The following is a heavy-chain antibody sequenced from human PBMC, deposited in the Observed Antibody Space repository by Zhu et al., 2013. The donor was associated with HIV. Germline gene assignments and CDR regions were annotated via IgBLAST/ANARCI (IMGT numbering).Heavy chain of an antibody. V-gene: IGHV1-69*01. J-gene: IGHJ4*02. CDR3: ARDHNSGYYSYFDY. D-gene: IGHD3-22*01. Sequence: QVQLVQSGAEVKKPGASVKVSCKASGYTFTDSYIHWVRQAPRQGLEWMGGIIPMFGTANYAQKFQGRVTITADESTSTAYMQLSSLRSEDTAVYYCARDHNSGYYSYFDYWAREPWSPSPQ. CDR1: GYTFTDSY. CDR2: IIPMFGTA.